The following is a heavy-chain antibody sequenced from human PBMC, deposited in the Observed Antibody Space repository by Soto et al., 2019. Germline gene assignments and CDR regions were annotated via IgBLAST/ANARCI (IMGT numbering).Heavy chain of an antibody. D-gene: IGHD6-13*01. CDR3: ARGTREQLGQSYYFHY. J-gene: IGHJ4*02. Sequence: SVKVSCKASGFTFTSSAVQWVRQARGQRLEWMGWMDPDSGNTSYAQKFQDRVTITRNTSISTAYMELSSLRSEDTAVYYCARGTREQLGQSYYFHYWGQGALVTVSS. V-gene: IGHV1-58*01. CDR2: MDPDSGNT. CDR1: GFTFTSSA.